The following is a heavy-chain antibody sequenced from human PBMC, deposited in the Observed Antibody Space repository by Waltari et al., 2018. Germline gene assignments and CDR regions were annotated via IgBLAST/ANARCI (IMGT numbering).Heavy chain of an antibody. Sequence: QVQLQQWGAGLLKPSETLSLTCAVYGGSFSGYYCSWIRQPPGKGLEWIVEIKHSGSTHYRPDLKSGVTLSVDTAKNQGALEESAGTAADTAGEYCAGRTPPRYNTGRGGSFDYLGQGTMGTASS. V-gene: IGHV4-34*01. CDR3: AGRTPPRYNTGRGGSFDY. CDR1: GGSFSGYY. CDR2: IKHSGST. D-gene: IGHD1-20*01. J-gene: IGHJ3*01.